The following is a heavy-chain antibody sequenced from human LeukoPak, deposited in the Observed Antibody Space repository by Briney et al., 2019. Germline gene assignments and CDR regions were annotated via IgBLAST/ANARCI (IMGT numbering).Heavy chain of an antibody. D-gene: IGHD3-16*01. V-gene: IGHV4-39*01. J-gene: IGHJ3*02. CDR2: IYYSGTT. CDR3: VRHLGGNAFAI. CDR1: GDSISSSSYY. Sequence: SETLSLTCTVSGDSISSSSYYWGWIRQPPGKGLVWIASIYYSGTTYYYPSLKSRGTISLDTSNNQFSLKLTSVTAADTAVYYCVRHLGGNAFAIWGQGTMVTVSS.